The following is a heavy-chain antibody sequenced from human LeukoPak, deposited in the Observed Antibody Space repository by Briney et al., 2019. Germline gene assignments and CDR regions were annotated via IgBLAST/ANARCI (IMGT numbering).Heavy chain of an antibody. V-gene: IGHV3-64*01. CDR3: ARLDGRIFDYIVSLGY. CDR2: ISSNGGST. CDR1: GFTFSSYA. D-gene: IGHD3-9*01. J-gene: IGHJ4*02. Sequence: GGSLRLSCAASGFTFSSYAMHWVRQAPGKGLEYVSAISSNGGSTYYANSVKGRFTISRDNAKNSLYLQMNSLRAEDTAVYYCARLDGRIFDYIVSLGYWGQGTLVTVSS.